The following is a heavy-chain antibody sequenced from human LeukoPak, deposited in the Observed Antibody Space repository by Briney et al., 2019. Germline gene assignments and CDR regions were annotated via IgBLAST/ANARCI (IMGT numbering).Heavy chain of an antibody. CDR3: AREYGSSTSYYYYGMDV. V-gene: IGHV3-23*01. J-gene: IGHJ6*02. CDR1: GFTFSTYA. Sequence: PGGSLRLSCTASGFTFSTYAMSWVRQAPGEGLEWVSGISGSGGSTYYTDSVKGRFTISRDNSKNTLHLQMSSLRAEDTAVYYCAREYGSSTSYYYYGMDVWGQGTTVTVSS. CDR2: ISGSGGST. D-gene: IGHD6-6*01.